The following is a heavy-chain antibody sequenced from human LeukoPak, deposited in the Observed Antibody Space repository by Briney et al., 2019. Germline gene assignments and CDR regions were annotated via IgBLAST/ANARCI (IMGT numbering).Heavy chain of an antibody. Sequence: GGSLRLSCAASGFTFSSYWMHWVRQTPGKGLVWVSRINSDGSSTSYADSVKGRFTISRDNAKNTLYLQMNSLSADDTAVYYCASFYDYVWGSGFDYWGQGTQFTVSS. CDR2: INSDGSST. D-gene: IGHD3-16*01. J-gene: IGHJ4*02. V-gene: IGHV3-74*01. CDR1: GFTFSSYW. CDR3: ASFYDYVWGSGFDY.